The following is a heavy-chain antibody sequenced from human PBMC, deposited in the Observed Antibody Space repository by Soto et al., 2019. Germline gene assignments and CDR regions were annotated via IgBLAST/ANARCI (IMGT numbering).Heavy chain of an antibody. V-gene: IGHV4-59*08. CDR1: GGFMRTYY. J-gene: IGHJ4*02. CDR3: ARVRTIFGVITNYYFDS. CDR2: VYDGGST. Sequence: SETLSLTCVVSGGFMRTYYWAWIWQSPGKGLEWIGQVYDGGSTKYNPSFKSRIAMSVDTSKNQFSLEVSSLTAEDTAVYYCARVRTIFGVITNYYFDSWGPGVLVTVSS. D-gene: IGHD3-3*01.